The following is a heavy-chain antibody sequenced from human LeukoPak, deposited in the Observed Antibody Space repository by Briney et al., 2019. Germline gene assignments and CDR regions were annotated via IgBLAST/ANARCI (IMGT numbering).Heavy chain of an antibody. CDR2: IYYSGST. J-gene: IGHJ4*02. CDR1: GGSISSSHYY. CDR3: ARAVSGRFDY. V-gene: IGHV4-39*07. Sequence: SETLSLTCTVSGGSISSSHYYWGWIRQPPGKGLEWIGSIYYSGSTNYNPSLNSRVTISVDTSKNQFSLRLSSVTAADTAIYYCARAVSGRFDYWGQGTLVTVSS. D-gene: IGHD6-19*01.